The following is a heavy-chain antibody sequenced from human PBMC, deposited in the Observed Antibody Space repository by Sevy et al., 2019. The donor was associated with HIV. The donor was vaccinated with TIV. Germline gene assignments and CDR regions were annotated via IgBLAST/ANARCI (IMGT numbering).Heavy chain of an antibody. CDR2: IYSGGST. CDR3: ARESGGGWELPYFDY. D-gene: IGHD1-26*01. CDR1: GFTVSSNY. Sequence: GGSLRLSCAASGFTVSSNYMSWVRQAPGKGLEWVSVIYSGGSTYYADSVKGRFTISRDNSKNTLYLQMNSLRAEDTAVYYCARESGGGWELPYFDYWGQGTLVTVSS. V-gene: IGHV3-66*02. J-gene: IGHJ4*02.